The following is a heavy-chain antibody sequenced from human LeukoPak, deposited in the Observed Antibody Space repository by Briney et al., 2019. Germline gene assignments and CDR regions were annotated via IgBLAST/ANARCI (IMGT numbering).Heavy chain of an antibody. CDR1: GFTFSSYA. CDR2: ISISSSYI. J-gene: IGHJ4*02. Sequence: GGSLRLSCAASGFTFSSYAMSWVRQAPGKGLEWVSSISISSSYIYYADSVKGRFTISRDNAKNSLYLQMNSLRAEDTAVYYCARDPLGPDKHCSGGSCYWVGYWGQGTLVTVSS. CDR3: ARDPLGPDKHCSGGSCYWVGY. D-gene: IGHD2-15*01. V-gene: IGHV3-21*01.